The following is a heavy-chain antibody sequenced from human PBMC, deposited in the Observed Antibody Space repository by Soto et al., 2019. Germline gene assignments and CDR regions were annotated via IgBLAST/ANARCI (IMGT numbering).Heavy chain of an antibody. J-gene: IGHJ3*02. V-gene: IGHV1-18*01. CDR2: ISAYNGNT. CDR3: ASNRVGDYYAFDI. D-gene: IGHD4-17*01. CDR1: GYTFTSYG. Sequence: ASVKVSCKASGYTFTSYGISWVRQAPGQGLEWMGWISAYNGNTNYAQKFQGRVTMTTDTSTNTAYMELSSLRSDDTAVYYCASNRVGDYYAFDIWGQGTMVTVS.